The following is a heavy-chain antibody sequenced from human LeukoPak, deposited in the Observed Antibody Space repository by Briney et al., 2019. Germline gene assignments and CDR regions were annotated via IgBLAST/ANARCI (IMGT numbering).Heavy chain of an antibody. CDR1: GYSISSGYY. CDR2: IYHGGST. V-gene: IGHV4-38-2*01. Sequence: PSETLSLTCAVSGYSISSGYYWGWIRQPPGKGLEWIGSIYHGGSTFYTPSLKSRVAISADTSKNQFSLKLSSVTAADTAVYYCASLGVVPGAIPDAFDIWGQGTMVIVSS. D-gene: IGHD2-2*02. J-gene: IGHJ3*02. CDR3: ASLGVVPGAIPDAFDI.